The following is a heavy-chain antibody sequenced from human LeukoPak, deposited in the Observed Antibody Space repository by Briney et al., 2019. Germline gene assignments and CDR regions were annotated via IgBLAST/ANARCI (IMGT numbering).Heavy chain of an antibody. Sequence: NASETLSLTCTVSGGSISSYYWSWIRQPAGKGLEWIGRIYTSGSTNYNPSLKSRVTMSVDTSKNRFSLKLSSVTAADTAVYYCARDSSGEDYFDYWGQGTLVTVSS. D-gene: IGHD6-19*01. V-gene: IGHV4-4*07. CDR3: ARDSSGEDYFDY. J-gene: IGHJ4*02. CDR2: IYTSGST. CDR1: GGSISSYY.